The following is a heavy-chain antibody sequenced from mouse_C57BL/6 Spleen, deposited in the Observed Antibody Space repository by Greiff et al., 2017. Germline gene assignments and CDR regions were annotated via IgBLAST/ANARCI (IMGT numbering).Heavy chain of an antibody. CDR2: ISDGGSYT. CDR3: ARESYYGSSRYWYFDV. CDR1: GFTFSSYA. Sequence: EVKLMESGGGLVKPGGSLKLSCAASGFTFSSYAMSWVRQTPEKRLEWVATISDGGSYTYYPDNVKGRFTISRDNAKNNLYLQMSHLKSEDTAMYYCARESYYGSSRYWYFDVWGTGTTVTVSS. D-gene: IGHD1-1*01. V-gene: IGHV5-4*01. J-gene: IGHJ1*03.